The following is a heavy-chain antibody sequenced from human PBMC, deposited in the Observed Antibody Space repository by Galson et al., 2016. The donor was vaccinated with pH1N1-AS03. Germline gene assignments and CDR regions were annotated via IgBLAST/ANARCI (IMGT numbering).Heavy chain of an antibody. Sequence: PALVKPTQTLTLTCSFSGFSLTSPGVCVTWVRQPPGKALEWLATIDSDDDKYYTTSLNTMLTISKDTSKNQVVLTMTNMDPVDTATYYCARVWGAAAGYFDYWGPGNLVVVSS. D-gene: IGHD6-13*01. CDR2: IDSDDDK. CDR1: GFSLTSPGVC. V-gene: IGHV2-70*20. CDR3: ARVWGAAAGYFDY. J-gene: IGHJ4*02.